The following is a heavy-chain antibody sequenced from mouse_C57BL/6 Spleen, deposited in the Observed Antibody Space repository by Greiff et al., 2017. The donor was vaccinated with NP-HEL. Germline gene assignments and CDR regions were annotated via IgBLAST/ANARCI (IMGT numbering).Heavy chain of an antibody. CDR3: TRTGYWFAY. V-gene: IGHV1-15*01. Sequence: VQLQQSGAELVRPGASVTLSCKASGYTFTDYEMHWVKQTPVHGLEWIGAIDPETGGTAYNQKFKGQAILTADKSYSTAYMELRSLTSEDSAVYYCTRTGYWFAYWGQGTLVTVSA. J-gene: IGHJ3*01. CDR2: IDPETGGT. CDR1: GYTFTDYE.